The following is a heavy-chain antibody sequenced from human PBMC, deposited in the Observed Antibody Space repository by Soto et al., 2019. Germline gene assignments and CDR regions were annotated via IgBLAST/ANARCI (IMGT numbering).Heavy chain of an antibody. CDR2: IYYSGTT. V-gene: IGHV4-59*08. CDR1: GGSMNTYY. D-gene: IGHD3-22*01. CDR3: ARLGGYYQAFDQ. Sequence: SETLSLTCTVSGGSMNTYYWGWFRQPPGKGLEWIGYIYYSGTTTYSPSLKSRVTIAVDTSKNQFSLKLNSVTAADTAVYYCARLGGYYQAFDQWGQGSLVTVSS. J-gene: IGHJ4*02.